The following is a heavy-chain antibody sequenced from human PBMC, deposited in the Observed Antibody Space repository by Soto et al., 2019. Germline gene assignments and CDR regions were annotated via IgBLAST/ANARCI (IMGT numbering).Heavy chain of an antibody. J-gene: IGHJ6*02. Sequence: PSETLSLTCTVSGGSSISSSYYWGWIRQPPGKGLEWIGSIYYSGSTYYNPSLKSRVTISVDTSKNQFSLKLSSVTAADTAVYYCARLRVRGVIASPAAYYYYGMDVWGQGTTVTVSS. CDR2: IYYSGST. V-gene: IGHV4-39*01. D-gene: IGHD3-10*01. CDR3: ARLRVRGVIASPAAYYYYGMDV. CDR1: GGSSISSSYY.